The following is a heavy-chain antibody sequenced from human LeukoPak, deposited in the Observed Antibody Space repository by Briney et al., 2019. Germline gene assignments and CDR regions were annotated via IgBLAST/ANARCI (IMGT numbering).Heavy chain of an antibody. CDR1: GYTFTSYG. CDR2: ISAYNGNT. Sequence: ASVKGSCKASGYTFTSYGISWVRQAPGQGLEWMGWISAYNGNTNYAQKLQGRVTMTTDTSTSTAYMELRSLRSDDTAVYYFARGTSGSYYNVDLDYWGQGTLVTVSS. V-gene: IGHV1-18*01. CDR3: ARGTSGSYYNVDLDY. J-gene: IGHJ4*02. D-gene: IGHD3-10*01.